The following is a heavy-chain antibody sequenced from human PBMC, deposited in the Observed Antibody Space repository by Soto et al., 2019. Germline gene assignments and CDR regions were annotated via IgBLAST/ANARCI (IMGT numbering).Heavy chain of an antibody. CDR2: IFITGSI. CDR3: ASRHCSGSSCYNPVLAS. CDR1: VASLGRISGY. Sequence: SEPLSLACTVSVASLGRISGYWGWICLLPGGGLEWVGSIFITGSIYYNPSLKTRVTISVDTSMNQFSLMVNSVTAADAAVYYCASRHCSGSSCYNPVLASWGQGALATVPQ. J-gene: IGHJ5*02. D-gene: IGHD2-15*01. V-gene: IGHV4-39*01.